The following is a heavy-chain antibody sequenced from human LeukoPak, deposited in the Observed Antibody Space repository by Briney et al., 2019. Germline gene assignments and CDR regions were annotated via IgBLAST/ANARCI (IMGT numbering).Heavy chain of an antibody. CDR1: GFSFSNYA. CDR3: AKMAYYYGSGSIEYCYYMDV. D-gene: IGHD3-10*01. CDR2: ISGSGNTR. Sequence: GGSLTLSRAASGFSFSNYAMSWVRQAPGKGLEWVATISGSGNTRFYADSVKGRFIISRDNSKNTLYFQMHSLRADDTAVYYCAKMAYYYGSGSIEYCYYMDVWGKGTTLTVSS. V-gene: IGHV3-23*01. J-gene: IGHJ6*03.